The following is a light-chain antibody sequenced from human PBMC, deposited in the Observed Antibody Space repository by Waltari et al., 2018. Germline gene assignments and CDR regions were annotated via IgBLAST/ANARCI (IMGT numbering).Light chain of an antibody. CDR2: DAS. J-gene: IGKJ4*01. Sequence: EIVLTHSPATLSLSPGERATLYCRASQSVSSYLAWYQQKPGQAPRLLIYDASNRATGIPARFSGSGSGTDFTLTISSLEPEDFAVYYCQQRSNWPLTFGGGTKVQIK. V-gene: IGKV3-11*01. CDR1: QSVSSY. CDR3: QQRSNWPLT.